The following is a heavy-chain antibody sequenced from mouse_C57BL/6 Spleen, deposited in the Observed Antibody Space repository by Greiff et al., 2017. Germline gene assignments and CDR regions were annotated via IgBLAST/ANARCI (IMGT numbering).Heavy chain of an antibody. CDR1: GYTFTSYW. V-gene: IGHV1-52*01. J-gene: IGHJ3*01. Sequence: QVQLQQPGAELVRPGSSVKLSCKASGYTFTSYWMHWVKQRPIQGLEWIGNIDPSDSETHYNQKFKDKATLTVDKSSSTAYMQLSSLTSEDSAVYYCAREAGDGNYGFAYWGQGTLVTVSA. CDR2: IDPSDSET. CDR3: AREAGDGNYGFAY. D-gene: IGHD2-1*01.